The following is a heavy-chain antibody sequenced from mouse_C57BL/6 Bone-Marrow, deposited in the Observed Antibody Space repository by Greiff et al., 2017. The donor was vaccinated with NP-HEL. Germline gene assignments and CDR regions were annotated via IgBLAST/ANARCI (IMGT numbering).Heavy chain of an antibody. CDR1: GYAFTNYL. CDR2: INPGSGGT. J-gene: IGHJ3*01. Sequence: QVQLKQSGAELVRPGTSVKVSCKASGYAFTNYLIEWVKQRPGQGLEWIGVINPGSGGTNYNEKFKGKATLTADKSSSTAYMQLSSLTSEDSAVYFCTGGKSAWFAYWGQGTLVTVSA. CDR3: TGGKSAWFAY. V-gene: IGHV1-54*01.